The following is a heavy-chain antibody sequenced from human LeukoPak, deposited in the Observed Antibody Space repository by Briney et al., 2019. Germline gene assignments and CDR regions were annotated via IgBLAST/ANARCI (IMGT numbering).Heavy chain of an antibody. V-gene: IGHV4-61*02. Sequence: PSQTLPLTCTVSGGSISSGDYYWSWIRQPAGKGLEWIGRIYTSGSTNYNPSLKSRVTISVDTSKNQFSLKLSSVTAADTAVYYCARQYSSGWYGTAYYYYGMDVWGQGTTVTVSS. D-gene: IGHD6-19*01. CDR1: GGSISSGDYY. J-gene: IGHJ6*02. CDR3: ARQYSSGWYGTAYYYYGMDV. CDR2: IYTSGST.